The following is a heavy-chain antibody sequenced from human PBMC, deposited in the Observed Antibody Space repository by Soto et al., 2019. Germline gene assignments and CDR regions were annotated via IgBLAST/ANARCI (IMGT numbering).Heavy chain of an antibody. V-gene: IGHV1-2*02. CDR1: GYTFTGYY. Sequence: GASVKVSCKASGYTFTGYYMHWVRQAPGQGLEWMGWINPNSGGTNYAQKFQGRVTVTRDTSISTAYMELSRLRSDDTAVYYCARERDGSSSPHDYWGQGTLVTVSS. J-gene: IGHJ4*02. CDR3: ARERDGSSSPHDY. D-gene: IGHD6-6*01. CDR2: INPNSGGT.